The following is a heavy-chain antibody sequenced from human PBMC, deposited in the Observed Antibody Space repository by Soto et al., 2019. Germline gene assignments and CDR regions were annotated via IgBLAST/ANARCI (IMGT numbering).Heavy chain of an antibody. Sequence: GGSLRLSCSASGFTFSSYAMHWVRQAPGRGLEYVSGISYNGGSTYYAASVNDRFTISRDNSKSTLYLQMSSLRVEDTAMYYCVKSSRRDITASRGMDVWGQGTTVTVSS. J-gene: IGHJ6*02. CDR2: ISYNGGST. D-gene: IGHD3-3*01. CDR3: VKSSRRDITASRGMDV. V-gene: IGHV3-64D*06. CDR1: GFTFSSYA.